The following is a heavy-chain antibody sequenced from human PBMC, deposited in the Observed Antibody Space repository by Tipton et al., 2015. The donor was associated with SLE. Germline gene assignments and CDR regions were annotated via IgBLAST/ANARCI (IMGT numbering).Heavy chain of an antibody. CDR3: ERDPEAVDSSSSDVPFDI. CDR1: GYNFTSYG. Sequence: QVQLVQSGAEVKKPGASVKVSCKASGYNFTSYGITWVRQAPGQGLEWMGWISASNGKPNYAQKFQGRVTMTTDISTNTADMELRSLRSDDTAVYYCERDPEAVDSSSSDVPFDIWGQGTMVTVSS. D-gene: IGHD6-13*01. V-gene: IGHV1-18*01. J-gene: IGHJ3*02. CDR2: ISASNGKP.